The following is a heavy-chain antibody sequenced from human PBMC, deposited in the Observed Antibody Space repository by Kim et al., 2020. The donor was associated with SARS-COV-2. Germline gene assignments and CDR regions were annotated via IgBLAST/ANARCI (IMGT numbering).Heavy chain of an antibody. V-gene: IGHV4-39*01. D-gene: IGHD3-10*01. CDR3: ARLVLLWFGELPPPPYNWFDP. Sequence: SETLSLTCTVSGGSISSSSYYWGWIRQPPGKGLEWIGSIYYSGSTYYNPSLKSRVTISVDTSKNQFSLKLSSVTAADTAVYYCARLVLLWFGELPPPPYNWFDPWGQGTLVTVSS. CDR1: GGSISSSSYY. CDR2: IYYSGST. J-gene: IGHJ5*02.